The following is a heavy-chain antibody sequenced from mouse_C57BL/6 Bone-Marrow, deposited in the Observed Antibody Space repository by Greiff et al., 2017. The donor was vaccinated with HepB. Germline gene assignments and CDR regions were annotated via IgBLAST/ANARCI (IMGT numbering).Heavy chain of an antibody. V-gene: IGHV5-9*01. Sequence: EVKVEESGGGLVKPGGSLKLSCAASGFTFSSYTMSWVRQTPEKRLEWVATISGGGGNTYYPDSVKGRFTISRDNAKNTLYLQMSSLRSEDTALYYCARPYYYGSSYFDYWGQGTTLTVSS. D-gene: IGHD1-1*01. CDR3: ARPYYYGSSYFDY. J-gene: IGHJ2*01. CDR2: ISGGGGNT. CDR1: GFTFSSYT.